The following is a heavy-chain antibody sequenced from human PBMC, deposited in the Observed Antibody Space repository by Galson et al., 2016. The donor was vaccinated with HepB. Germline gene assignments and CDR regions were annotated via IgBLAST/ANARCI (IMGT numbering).Heavy chain of an antibody. CDR3: ARARPLTGEWGDLYYYYYMDV. D-gene: IGHD7-27*01. CDR1: GGTFSSSA. V-gene: IGHV1-69*13. CDR2: IIPIFDTA. J-gene: IGHJ6*03. Sequence: SVKVSCKASGGTFSSSAISWVRQAPGQGLEWMGGIIPIFDTANYAQKLQGRVTITADESTSTAYMELSSLRSEDPAVSYRARARPLTGEWGDLYYYYYMDVWGEGTTVTVSS.